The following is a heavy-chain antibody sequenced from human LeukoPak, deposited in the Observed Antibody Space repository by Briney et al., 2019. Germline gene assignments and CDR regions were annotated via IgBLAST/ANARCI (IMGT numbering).Heavy chain of an antibody. D-gene: IGHD5-12*01. Sequence: GGSLRLSCAASRFTFSSYTMHWVRQAPGKGLEWVAIISYDGSSKYYADSVKGRFTLSRDNSKNMLYLQMNSLRAEDTAVYYCAKAIGYSGYDLVFFDYWGQGTLVTVSS. CDR1: RFTFSSYT. CDR2: ISYDGSSK. J-gene: IGHJ4*02. CDR3: AKAIGYSGYDLVFFDY. V-gene: IGHV3-30*04.